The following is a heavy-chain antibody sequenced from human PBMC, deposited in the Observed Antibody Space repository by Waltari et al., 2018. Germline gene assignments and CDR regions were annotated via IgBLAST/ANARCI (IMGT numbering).Heavy chain of an antibody. Sequence: EVQLVESGGGLIQPGGSLRLSCAASGFTVSSNYMSWVRQAPGKGLEWVSVIYSGGSTYYADSVKGRFTISRDNSKNTLYLQMNSLRAEDTAVYYCARDLGGGSYYNDYWGQGTLVTVSS. J-gene: IGHJ4*02. CDR3: ARDLGGGSYYNDY. D-gene: IGHD1-26*01. CDR2: IYSGGST. V-gene: IGHV3-53*01. CDR1: GFTVSSNY.